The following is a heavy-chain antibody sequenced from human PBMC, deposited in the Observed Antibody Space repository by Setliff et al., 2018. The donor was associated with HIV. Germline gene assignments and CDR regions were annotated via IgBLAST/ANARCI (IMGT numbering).Heavy chain of an antibody. CDR2: IKQDGSEK. V-gene: IGHV3-7*01. D-gene: IGHD3-3*01. CDR1: GFTFSSYW. CDR3: ARDQGNTIFGVVSRGWFDP. J-gene: IGHJ5*02. Sequence: PGGSLRLSCAASGFTFSSYWMSWVRQAPGKGLEWVANIKQDGSEKYYVDSVKGRFTISRDNAKNSLYLQMNSLRAEDTAVYYCARDQGNTIFGVVSRGWFDPWGQGTLVTVSS.